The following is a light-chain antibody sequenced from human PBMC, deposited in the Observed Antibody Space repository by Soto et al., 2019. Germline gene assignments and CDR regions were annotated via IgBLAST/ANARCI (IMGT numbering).Light chain of an antibody. CDR1: ETSSDY. CDR2: SAS. Sequence: IQMTQSPSSLSASVGDRVTITCRSSETSSDYLNWYQHKPGEAPKVLISSASTLRGGVPSRFSGTGSGTDFTLTISSLQPEDVATYYCQQTFSNLLSFGGGTKVEI. CDR3: QQTFSNLLS. J-gene: IGKJ4*01. V-gene: IGKV1-39*01.